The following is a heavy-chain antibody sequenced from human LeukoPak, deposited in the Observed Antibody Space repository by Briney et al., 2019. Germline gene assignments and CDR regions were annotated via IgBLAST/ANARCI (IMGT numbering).Heavy chain of an antibody. J-gene: IGHJ4*02. V-gene: IGHV3-66*02. D-gene: IGHD3-22*01. Sequence: GGSLRLSCAASGFTVSSNYVTWVRQAPGRGLEWVSVIYSGGSTYYAGSVKGRFTISRDNSKNTLYLQMNSLRPEDTAVYYCARGFSDSSGDYWGQGTLVTVSS. CDR3: ARGFSDSSGDY. CDR2: IYSGGST. CDR1: GFTVSSNY.